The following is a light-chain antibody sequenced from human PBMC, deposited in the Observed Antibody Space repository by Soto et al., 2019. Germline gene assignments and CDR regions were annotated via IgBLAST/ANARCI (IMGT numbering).Light chain of an antibody. CDR1: SSDVGLYDY. J-gene: IGLJ1*01. CDR2: AVS. Sequence: QSALTQPASVSGSPGQSITISCTGTSSDVGLYDYVSWYQQHPGKAPQLMIYAVSNRPSGVSNRFSASKSGNTASLFISGLQAEDVADYYYSSYTSCISNVFGSGTKATVL. V-gene: IGLV2-14*01. CDR3: SSYTSCISNV.